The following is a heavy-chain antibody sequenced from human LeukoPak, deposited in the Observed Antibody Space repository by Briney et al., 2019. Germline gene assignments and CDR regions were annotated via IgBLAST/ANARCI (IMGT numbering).Heavy chain of an antibody. CDR2: IYYSGNT. D-gene: IGHD2/OR15-2a*01. Sequence: SETLSLTCTVSGGSISSSYSYWGWIRQPPGKGLEWIGNIYYSGNTYYSPSLTSRVTLSVDTSENQFSLKLSSVAAADTAVYYCARAHSIASYYYGVDVWGQGTTVTVSS. CDR1: GGSISSSYSY. J-gene: IGHJ6*02. V-gene: IGHV4-39*07. CDR3: ARAHSIASYYYGVDV.